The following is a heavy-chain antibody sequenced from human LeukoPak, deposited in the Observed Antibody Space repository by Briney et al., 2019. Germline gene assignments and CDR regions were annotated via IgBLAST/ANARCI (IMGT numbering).Heavy chain of an antibody. CDR2: IYYSGST. CDR3: ARALSGAFFDY. J-gene: IGHJ4*02. D-gene: IGHD2-15*01. V-gene: IGHV4-59*01. Sequence: SETLSLTYTVSGGSISSYYWSWIRQPPGKGLEWIGYIYYSGSTNYNPSLKSRVTISVDTSKNQFSLKLSSVTAADTAVYYCARALSGAFFDYWGQGTLVTVSS. CDR1: GGSISSYY.